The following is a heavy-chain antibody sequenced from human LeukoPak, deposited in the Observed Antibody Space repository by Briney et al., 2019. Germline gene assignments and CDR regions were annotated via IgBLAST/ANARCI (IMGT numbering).Heavy chain of an antibody. CDR2: INWNGGST. V-gene: IGHV3-20*04. J-gene: IGHJ6*03. Sequence: GGSLRLSCSASGFTFDDYGMSWVRQAPGKGLEWVSGINWNGGSTGYADSVKGRFTISRDNAKNSLYLQMNSLRAEDTALYYCARVRSLGYDFWSGYFSGYYYYMDVWGKGTTVTVSS. CDR3: ARVRSLGYDFWSGYFSGYYYYMDV. CDR1: GFTFDDYG. D-gene: IGHD3-3*01.